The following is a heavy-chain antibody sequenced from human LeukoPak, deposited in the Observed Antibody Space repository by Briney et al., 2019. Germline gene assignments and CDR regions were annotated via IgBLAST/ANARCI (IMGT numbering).Heavy chain of an antibody. CDR2: ISYGGSNN. D-gene: IGHD5-18*01. J-gene: IGHJ4*02. V-gene: IGHV3-30*04. CDR3: AKGLRLLREGVTGLYFHY. Sequence: TLTLSCAASGFTFSSYAMHWVRQAPGKGLEWIAGISYGGSNNYNPYFVKGRFIFAREYYNKLLYLQINMLTADATAYYCCAKGLRLLREGVTGLYFHYWGQGTLVTVSS. CDR1: GFTFSSYA.